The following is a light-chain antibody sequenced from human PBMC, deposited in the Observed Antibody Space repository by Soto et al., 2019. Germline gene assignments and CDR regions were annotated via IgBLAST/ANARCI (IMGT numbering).Light chain of an antibody. CDR1: SGSIGSNY. Sequence: NFMLTQPHSVSASPGGTVTISCTRSSGSIGSNYVQWYQQRPGSSPTTMIYEDNRRPSGVPDRFSGSIDSSSNSASLTISGLKTEDEADYYCQSYDSSNRGVFGGGTKLTVL. CDR3: QSYDSSNRGV. CDR2: EDN. V-gene: IGLV6-57*01. J-gene: IGLJ2*01.